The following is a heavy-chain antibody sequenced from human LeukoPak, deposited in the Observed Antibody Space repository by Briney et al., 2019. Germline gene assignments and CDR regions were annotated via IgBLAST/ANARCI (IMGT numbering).Heavy chain of an antibody. CDR1: GGSINSDY. D-gene: IGHD2-2*01. CDR3: VRVSGRYCSSTSCREIVKFDY. J-gene: IGHJ4*02. CDR2: IYYSGNT. V-gene: IGHV4-59*01. Sequence: PSETLSLTCTVSGGSINSDYWSWIRQPPGKGLEWIGYIYYSGNTNYNPSLKSRVTISVDTSKNQFSLKLSSVTAADTAVYYCVRVSGRYCSSTSCREIVKFDYWGQGTLVTVSS.